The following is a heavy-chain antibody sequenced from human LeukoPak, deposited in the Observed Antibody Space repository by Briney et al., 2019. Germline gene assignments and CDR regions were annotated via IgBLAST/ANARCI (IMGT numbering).Heavy chain of an antibody. V-gene: IGHV3-21*01. J-gene: IGHJ4*02. CDR3: ARDLDYGSGDY. CDR2: ISSSSSYI. CDR1: GFSFSFYR. Sequence: GGSLRLSCAASGFSFSFYRMDWVRQAPGKGLGWVSSISSSSSYIYYADSVKGRFTISRDNAENSLYLQMNSLRAEDTAVYYCARDLDYGSGDYWGQGTLVTVSS. D-gene: IGHD3-10*01.